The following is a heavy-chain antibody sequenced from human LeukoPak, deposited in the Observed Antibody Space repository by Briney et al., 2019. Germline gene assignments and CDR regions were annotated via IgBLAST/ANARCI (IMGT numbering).Heavy chain of an antibody. J-gene: IGHJ5*02. CDR3: ARDVATEKMFDP. CDR2: ISYDGSNK. V-gene: IGHV3-30*14. Sequence: PGRSLRLSCAASGFTFSSYAMHWVRQAPGKGLEWVAVISYDGSNKYYADSVKGRFTISRDNSKNTLYLQMNSLRAEDTAVYYCARDVATEKMFDPWGQGTLVTVSS. CDR1: GFTFSSYA.